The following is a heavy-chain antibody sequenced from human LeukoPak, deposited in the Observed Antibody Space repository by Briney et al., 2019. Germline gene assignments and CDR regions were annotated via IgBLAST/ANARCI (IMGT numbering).Heavy chain of an antibody. V-gene: IGHV3-7*05. J-gene: IGHJ3*01. CDR3: ARVGGYSSGSAFDF. CDR1: GLTLSSYW. CDR2: ITLGGRKT. Sequence: PGGSLRLSCAASGLTLSSYWMSWVRQAPGKGLEWVTYITLGGRKTNYADSVKGRFTISRDNAKNSLYLQMNRLTAEDTAVYYCARVGGYSSGSAFDFWGQGTMVTVSS. D-gene: IGHD5-18*01.